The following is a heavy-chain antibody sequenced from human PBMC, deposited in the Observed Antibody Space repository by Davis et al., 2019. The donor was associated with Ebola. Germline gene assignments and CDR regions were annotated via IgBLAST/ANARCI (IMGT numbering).Heavy chain of an antibody. V-gene: IGHV4-59*01. CDR2: IYYSGST. CDR1: GGSISSYY. J-gene: IGHJ5*02. Sequence: SETLSLTCTVSGGSISSYYWSWIRQPPGKGLEWLGYIYYSGSTNYNPSLKSRVTISVDTSKNQFSLKLSSVTAADTAVYYCARLTGYYDSSGYYYNWFDPWGQGTLVTVSS. D-gene: IGHD3-22*01. CDR3: ARLTGYYDSSGYYYNWFDP.